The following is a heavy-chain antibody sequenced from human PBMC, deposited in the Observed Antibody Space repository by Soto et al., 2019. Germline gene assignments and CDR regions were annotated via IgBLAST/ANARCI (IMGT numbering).Heavy chain of an antibody. D-gene: IGHD1-26*01. CDR3: ARRLSTDLSGRAFDL. Sequence: EVQLLESGGGLVQPGGSLRLSCAASGFTFRNFAMNWVRQAPGKGLEWVSGISSGASDTRYADSVRGRFTISRDNSKNTLYVQMYSLRAEDAARYHCARRLSTDLSGRAFDLWGQGTMVTVSS. CDR2: ISSGASDT. V-gene: IGHV3-23*01. CDR1: GFTFRNFA. J-gene: IGHJ3*01.